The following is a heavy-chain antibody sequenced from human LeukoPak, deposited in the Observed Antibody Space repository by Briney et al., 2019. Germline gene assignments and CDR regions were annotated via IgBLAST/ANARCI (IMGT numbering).Heavy chain of an antibody. D-gene: IGHD3-10*01. CDR2: INRNGGST. Sequence: PGGSLRLSCAASGFTFSKYWMLWVRQAPGKGLEWVSGINRNGGSTGYADSVKGRFTISRDNAKNSLYLQMNSLRAEDTALYYCVRGFRGGPFDYWGQGTLVTVSS. CDR3: VRGFRGGPFDY. CDR1: GFTFSKYW. V-gene: IGHV3-20*04. J-gene: IGHJ4*02.